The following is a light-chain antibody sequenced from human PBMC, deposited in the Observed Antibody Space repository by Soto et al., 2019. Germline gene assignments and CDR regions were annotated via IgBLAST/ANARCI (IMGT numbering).Light chain of an antibody. Sequence: DIQLTQSPSFLSASVGDRVTITCRASQVISHYLAWYQQKPGKAPKLLIYAASTLQSWVPSRFSGSRSGTEFTLTISSLQPEDFATYYCQQLNDYPITFGQGTRLEIK. CDR2: AAS. CDR1: QVISHY. J-gene: IGKJ5*01. CDR3: QQLNDYPIT. V-gene: IGKV1-9*01.